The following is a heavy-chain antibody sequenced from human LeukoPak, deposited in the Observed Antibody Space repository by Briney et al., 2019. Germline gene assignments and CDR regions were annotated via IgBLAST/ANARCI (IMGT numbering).Heavy chain of an antibody. J-gene: IGHJ4*02. V-gene: IGHV3-30-3*01. CDR2: ISYDGSNK. D-gene: IGHD4-11*01. CDR3: ARDGPDDYSNYGY. Sequence: PGGSLRLSCAASGFTFSSYAMSWVRQAPGKGLEWVAVISYDGSNKYYADSVKGRFTISRDNSKNTLYLQMNSLRAEDTAVYYCARDGPDDYSNYGYWGQGTLVTVSS. CDR1: GFTFSSYA.